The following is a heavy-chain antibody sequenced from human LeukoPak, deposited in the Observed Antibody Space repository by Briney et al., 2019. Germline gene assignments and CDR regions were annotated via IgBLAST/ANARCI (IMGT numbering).Heavy chain of an antibody. CDR3: ARGGGLDV. Sequence: PAGGSLRLSCAASGFTFSSYAMSWVRQAPGKGLEWVSAISGSGGSTYYADSVKGRFTISRDNAKNSLYLQMSNLRAEDTAVYFCARGGGLDVWGQGDTVTVSS. J-gene: IGHJ6*02. CDR2: ISGSGGST. D-gene: IGHD3-16*01. V-gene: IGHV3-23*01. CDR1: GFTFSSYA.